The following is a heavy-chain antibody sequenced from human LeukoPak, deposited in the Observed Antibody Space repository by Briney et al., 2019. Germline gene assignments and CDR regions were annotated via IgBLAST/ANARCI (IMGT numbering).Heavy chain of an antibody. CDR3: AKESSRIAVAGTLDY. D-gene: IGHD6-19*01. Sequence: GGSLRLSCAASGFTVSSNHMSWVRQAPGKGLEWVSVIYSGGSTYYADSVKGRFTISRDNSKNTLYLQMNSLRAEDTAVYYCAKESSRIAVAGTLDYWGQGTLVTVSS. V-gene: IGHV3-53*01. CDR2: IYSGGST. J-gene: IGHJ4*02. CDR1: GFTVSSNH.